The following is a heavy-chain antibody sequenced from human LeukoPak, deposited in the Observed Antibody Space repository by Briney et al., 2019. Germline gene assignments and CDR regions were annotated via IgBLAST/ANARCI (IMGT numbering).Heavy chain of an antibody. CDR2: ISGSGGST. Sequence: PGGSLRLSCAASGFTFSSYAMSWVRQAPGKGLEWVSAISGSGGSTYYADSVKGRFTISRDNAKNSLYLQMNSLRAEDTAVYYCAVCSGGSCYSGMYYFDYWGQGTLVTVSS. CDR1: GFTFSSYA. J-gene: IGHJ4*02. V-gene: IGHV3-23*01. CDR3: AVCSGGSCYSGMYYFDY. D-gene: IGHD2-15*01.